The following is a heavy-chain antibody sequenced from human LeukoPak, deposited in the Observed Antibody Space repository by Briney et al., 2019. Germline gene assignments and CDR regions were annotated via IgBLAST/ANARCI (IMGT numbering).Heavy chain of an antibody. J-gene: IGHJ3*01. CDR2: IIPILGIA. Sequence: RASVKVSCKASGGTFSSYAISWVRQAPGQGLEWMGRIIPILGIANYAQKFQGRVTITADKSTSTAYMELSSLRSEDTAVYYCAKEGTGSHSQWAFDFWGQGTLVTVSS. CDR3: AKEGTGSHSQWAFDF. D-gene: IGHD7-27*01. V-gene: IGHV1-69*04. CDR1: GGTFSSYA.